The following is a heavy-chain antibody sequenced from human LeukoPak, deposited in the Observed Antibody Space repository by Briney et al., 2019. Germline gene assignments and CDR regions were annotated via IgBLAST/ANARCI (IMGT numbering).Heavy chain of an antibody. D-gene: IGHD3-10*01. CDR1: GFTFSTHD. V-gene: IGHV3-48*04. CDR3: TSHTGTDAAFRPFHI. Sequence: PGGSLRLSCAASGFTFSTHDVNWVRRAPGKGLEWVSFINSRSSTINYADSVKGRFTISRGNAKNSLYLQMNSLRAEDTAVYYCTSHTGTDAAFRPFHIRGQGTMVTVSS. J-gene: IGHJ3*02. CDR2: INSRSSTI.